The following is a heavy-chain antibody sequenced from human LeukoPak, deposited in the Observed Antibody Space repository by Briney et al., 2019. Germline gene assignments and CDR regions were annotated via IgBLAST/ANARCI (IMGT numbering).Heavy chain of an antibody. CDR3: ARGSSSGWLDYYGMDV. CDR2: INPKSGYT. D-gene: IGHD6-19*01. V-gene: IGHV1-8*03. CDR1: EYTFTTLD. Sequence: GASVKVSCKASEYTFTTLDINWVRQATGQGLEWMGWINPKSGYTGYAQKFQGRVTITRDTSISTAYMELSSLRSEDTAVYYCARGSSSGWLDYYGMDVWGQGTTVTVSS. J-gene: IGHJ6*02.